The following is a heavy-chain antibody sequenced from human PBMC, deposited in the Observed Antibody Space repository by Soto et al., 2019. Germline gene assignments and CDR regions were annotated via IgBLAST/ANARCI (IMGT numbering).Heavy chain of an antibody. CDR1: GGSISSGDYY. CDR3: ARGGAYSSSPVGFDP. Sequence: QVQLQESGPGLVKPSQTLSLTCTVSGGSISSGDYYWSWIRQPPGKGLEWIGYIYYSGSTYYNPSLKTRVTISVDTSKNQFSLKLSSVTAADTAVYYCARGGAYSSSPVGFDPWGQGTLVTVSS. V-gene: IGHV4-30-4*01. CDR2: IYYSGST. J-gene: IGHJ5*02. D-gene: IGHD6-6*01.